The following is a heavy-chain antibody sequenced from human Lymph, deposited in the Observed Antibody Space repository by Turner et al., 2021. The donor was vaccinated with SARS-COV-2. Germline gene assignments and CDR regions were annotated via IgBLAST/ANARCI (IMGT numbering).Heavy chain of an antibody. Sequence: QVQLVPSGAAVKKPGASVKVSCKASGYTFTSYYMHWVRQAHGQGLEWMGIIKPSGGSTSYEQKFQGRVTMTRDTSTSTVYMELSRLRSEDTAVYYCARDPPIQIWVDYFYYGMDVWGQGTTVTVSS. CDR3: ARDPPIQIWVDYFYYGMDV. CDR2: IKPSGGST. CDR1: GYTFTSYY. J-gene: IGHJ6*02. V-gene: IGHV1-46*01. D-gene: IGHD5-18*01.